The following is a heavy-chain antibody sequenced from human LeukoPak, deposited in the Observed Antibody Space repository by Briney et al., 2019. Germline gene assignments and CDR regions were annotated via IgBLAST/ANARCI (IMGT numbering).Heavy chain of an antibody. CDR3: ARISGGSLAWFDP. J-gene: IGHJ5*02. CDR2: IYTSGST. D-gene: IGHD2-15*01. V-gene: IGHV4-61*02. CDR1: GGSISSGSYY. Sequence: SETLSLTCTVSGGSISSGSYYWSWIRQPAGKGLEWIGRIYTSGSTNYNPSLKSRVTISVDTSKNQFSLKLNSVTAADTAVYYCARISGGSLAWFDPWGQGTLVTVSS.